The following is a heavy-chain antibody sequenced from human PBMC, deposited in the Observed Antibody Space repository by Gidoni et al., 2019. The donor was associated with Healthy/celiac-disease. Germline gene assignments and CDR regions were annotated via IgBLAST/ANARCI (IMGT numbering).Heavy chain of an antibody. CDR2: INHSGST. D-gene: IGHD2-2*01. V-gene: IGHV4-34*01. J-gene: IGHJ6*02. Sequence: QVQLQQWGAGLLKPSETLSLTCAVYGGSFSGYYWSWIRQPPGKGLEWIGEINHSGSTNYNPSLKSRVTISVDTSKNQFSLKLSSVTAADTAVYYCARNPNPYCSSTSCFYYYYYGMDVWGQGTTVTVSS. CDR1: GGSFSGYY. CDR3: ARNPNPYCSSTSCFYYYYYGMDV.